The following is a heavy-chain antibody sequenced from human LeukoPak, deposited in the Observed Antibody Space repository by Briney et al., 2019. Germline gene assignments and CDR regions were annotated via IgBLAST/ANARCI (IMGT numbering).Heavy chain of an antibody. CDR1: GFTFDDYA. CDR3: ARPITGTTGNAFDI. CDR2: ISWNSGSI. V-gene: IGHV3-9*01. J-gene: IGHJ3*02. D-gene: IGHD1-7*01. Sequence: GRSLRLSCAASGFTFDDYAMHWVRQAPGKGLEWVSGISWNSGSIGYADSVKGRFTISRDNAKNSLYLQMNSLRAEDTAVYYCARPITGTTGNAFDIWGQGTMVTVSS.